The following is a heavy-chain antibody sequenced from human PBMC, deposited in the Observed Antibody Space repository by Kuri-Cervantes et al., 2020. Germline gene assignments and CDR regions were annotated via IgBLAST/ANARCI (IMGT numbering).Heavy chain of an antibody. Sequence: ESLKISCAVYGGSFSGYYWSWIRQPPGKGLEWIGEINHSGSTNYNPSLKSRVTISVDTSKSQFSLKLSSVTAADTAVYYCARDFWNSDGDRMFDYWGQGTLVTVSS. D-gene: IGHD2/OR15-2a*01. J-gene: IGHJ4*02. CDR2: INHSGST. V-gene: IGHV4-34*01. CDR3: ARDFWNSDGDRMFDY. CDR1: GGSFSGYY.